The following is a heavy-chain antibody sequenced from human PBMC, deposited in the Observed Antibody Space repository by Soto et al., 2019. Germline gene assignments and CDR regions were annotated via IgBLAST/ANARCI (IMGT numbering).Heavy chain of an antibody. J-gene: IGHJ4*02. Sequence: WGSRRLSCAASGLTFSSYAMSWVRQAPGKGLEWVSHISNSGRSTKYADSVKGRFTISRDNSKNPLYLQMNSLRAEDTAIYYCAKDALAYYDSCCWGKGNFVTTSS. V-gene: IGHV3-23*01. CDR3: AKDALAYYDSCC. CDR1: GLTFSSYA. D-gene: IGHD3-3*01. CDR2: ISNSGRST.